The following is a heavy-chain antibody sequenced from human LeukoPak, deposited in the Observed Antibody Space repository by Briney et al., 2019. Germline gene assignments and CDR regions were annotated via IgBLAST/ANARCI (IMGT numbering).Heavy chain of an antibody. CDR1: GFTFSSYA. CDR3: AKDSLQQLEYYYYYGMDV. J-gene: IGHJ6*02. V-gene: IGHV3-23*01. Sequence: TGGSLRLSCAASGFTFSSYAMSWVRLAPGKGLEWVSAISGSGGSTYYADSVKGRFTISRDNSKNTLYLQMNSLRAEDTAVYYCAKDSLQQLEYYYYYGMDVWGQGTTVTVSS. CDR2: ISGSGGST. D-gene: IGHD6-13*01.